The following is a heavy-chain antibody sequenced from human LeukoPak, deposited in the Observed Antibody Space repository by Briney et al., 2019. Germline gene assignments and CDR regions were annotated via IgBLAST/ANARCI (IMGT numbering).Heavy chain of an antibody. CDR3: ASEYCSSTSCYPRNWFDP. Sequence: SVKVSCKASGGTFSGYAISWVRQAPGQGLEWMGGIIPIFGTANYAQKFQGRVTITADESTSTAYMELSSLRSEDTAVYYCASEYCSSTSCYPRNWFDPWGQGTLVTVSS. V-gene: IGHV1-69*13. CDR1: GGTFSGYA. J-gene: IGHJ5*02. D-gene: IGHD2-2*01. CDR2: IIPIFGTA.